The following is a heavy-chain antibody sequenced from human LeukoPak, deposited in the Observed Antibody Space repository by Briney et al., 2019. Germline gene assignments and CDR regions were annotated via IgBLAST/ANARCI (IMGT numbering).Heavy chain of an antibody. J-gene: IGHJ4*02. CDR1: GFTFSSYA. D-gene: IGHD4-17*01. V-gene: IGHV3-23*01. Sequence: GGSLRLSCAASGFTFSSYAMSSVRQAPGKGLEWVSAISSSGGSTYYADSVKGRFTISRDNSKNTLYLQMNSLRAEDTAVYYCAKDTGDYYDGGTYFDYWGQGTLVTVSS. CDR3: AKDTGDYYDGGTYFDY. CDR2: ISSSGGST.